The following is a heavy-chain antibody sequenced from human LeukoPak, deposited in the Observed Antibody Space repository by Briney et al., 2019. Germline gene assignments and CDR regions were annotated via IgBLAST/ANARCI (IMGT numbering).Heavy chain of an antibody. V-gene: IGHV3-30*02. CDR1: GFTFSSYG. CDR3: GGGGLAPGYFGY. CDR2: IRYDGSNK. J-gene: IGHJ4*02. Sequence: GGSLRLSCAASGFTFSSYGIHWVRQAPGKGLEWVAFIRYDGSNKYYADSVKGRFIVSRENSKNTLYLQMNSLRAEDTAIYYWGGGGLAPGYFGYLGQGTLVTVSA. D-gene: IGHD3-10*01.